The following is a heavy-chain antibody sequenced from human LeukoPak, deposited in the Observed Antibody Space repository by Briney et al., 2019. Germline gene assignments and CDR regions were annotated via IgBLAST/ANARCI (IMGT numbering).Heavy chain of an antibody. CDR2: INADNGNT. CDR3: ARGSTSDWPFDY. J-gene: IGHJ4*02. V-gene: IGHV1-3*01. Sequence: ASVKLSCKASGYTFINYAIHWVRHAPGQRLEWMGWINADNGNTEYSQNFRGRVTITRDTSATTTYMELSSLRSEDTGVYYCARGSTSDWPFDYWGQGTLVTVSS. CDR1: GYTFINYA. D-gene: IGHD2-21*02.